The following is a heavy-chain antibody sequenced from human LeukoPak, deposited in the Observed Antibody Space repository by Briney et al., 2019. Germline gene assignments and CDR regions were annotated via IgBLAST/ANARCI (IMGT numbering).Heavy chain of an antibody. Sequence: TLSLTCTVSGGSISSGSYYWSWIRQPAGKGLEWIGRIYTSGSTNYNPSLKSRVTISVDTSKNQFSLKLSSVTAADTAVYYCARVRGSYDYWGQGTLVTVSS. J-gene: IGHJ4*02. V-gene: IGHV4-61*02. CDR3: ARVRGSYDY. D-gene: IGHD1-26*01. CDR2: IYTSGST. CDR1: GGSISSGSYY.